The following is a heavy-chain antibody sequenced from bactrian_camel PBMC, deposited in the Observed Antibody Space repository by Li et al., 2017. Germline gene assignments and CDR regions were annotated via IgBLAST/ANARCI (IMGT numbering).Heavy chain of an antibody. J-gene: IGHJ4*01. CDR1: GRTYSKWC. V-gene: IGHV3-3*01. Sequence: HVQLVESGGGSVQAGGSLRLSCAASGRTYSKWCMGWFRQIPGNKREGVAAIGLYIGGNKTRYADSVRGRFTISQDNAKTTMYLQMDNLKPEDTAMYYCASEDYGGSCLSTAYRYWGQGTQVTVS. CDR3: ASEDYGGSCLSTAYRY. CDR2: IGLYIGGNKT. D-gene: IGHD2*01.